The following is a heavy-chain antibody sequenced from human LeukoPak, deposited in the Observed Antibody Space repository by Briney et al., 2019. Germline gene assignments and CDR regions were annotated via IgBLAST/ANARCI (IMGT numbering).Heavy chain of an antibody. J-gene: IGHJ4*02. Sequence: SETLSLTCTVSGGSISSNSYYWGWIRQPPGKGLEWIGSIYYSGSTYYNPSLKSRVTISVDTSKNQFSLKLSSVTAADTAVYYCARTPAYYYDSSGYSSLDYWGQGTLVTVSS. CDR1: GGSISSNSYY. D-gene: IGHD3-22*01. V-gene: IGHV4-39*01. CDR3: ARTPAYYYDSSGYSSLDY. CDR2: IYYSGST.